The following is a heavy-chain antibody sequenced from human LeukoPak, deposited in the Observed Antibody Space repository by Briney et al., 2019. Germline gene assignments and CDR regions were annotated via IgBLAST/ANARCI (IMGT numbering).Heavy chain of an antibody. V-gene: IGHV4-59*08. D-gene: IGHD3-10*01. CDR3: ATHDGGFGDYFVY. CDR2: IYSSGST. J-gene: IGHJ4*02. CDR1: GGSLSRFY. Sequence: SETLSPTRTLSGGSLSRFYWTSRAQPPGKGLEWIGYIYSSGSTNYNPSLKSRVSISVDTSKNQFSLKLSSVTAADTSVYYCATHDGGFGDYFVYRRPGSLVTVSS.